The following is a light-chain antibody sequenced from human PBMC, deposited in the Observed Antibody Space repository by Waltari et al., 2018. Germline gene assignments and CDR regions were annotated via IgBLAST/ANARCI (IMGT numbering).Light chain of an antibody. V-gene: IGKV1-39*01. CDR3: QQSYDAPPT. J-gene: IGKJ5*01. Sequence: DIQMTQSPSSLSASVGDRVTITCRPSQNVRTYVNWYQQKPGKAPKLLIYSASTLQSDVPSRFRGSGSGTDFTLTISSLQPEDFATYFCQQSYDAPPTFGQGTRLEI. CDR1: QNVRTY. CDR2: SAS.